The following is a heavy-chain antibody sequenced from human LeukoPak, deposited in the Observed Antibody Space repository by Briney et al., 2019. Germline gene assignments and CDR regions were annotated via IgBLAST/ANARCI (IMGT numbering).Heavy chain of an antibody. CDR3: ARGGYYGSGGPRFDP. V-gene: IGHV4-34*01. CDR2: INHSGST. Sequence: SETLSLTCAVYGGSFSGYYWSWIRQPPGKGLEWIGEINHSGSTNYNPSLKSRVTISVDTSKNQFSLKLSSVTAADTAVYYCARGGYYGSGGPRFDPWGQGTLVTVSS. J-gene: IGHJ5*02. D-gene: IGHD3-10*01. CDR1: GGSFSGYY.